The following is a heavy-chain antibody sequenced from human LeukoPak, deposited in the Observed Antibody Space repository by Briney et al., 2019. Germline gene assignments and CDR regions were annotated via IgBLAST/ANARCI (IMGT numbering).Heavy chain of an antibody. D-gene: IGHD2-15*01. J-gene: IGHJ4*02. V-gene: IGHV5-51*01. CDR2: IYPGDSDT. CDR3: ARSSCSGGSCYSIDY. Sequence: GESLQISCKGSGYNFTSYWIGWGRQLPGKGLEWMGIIYPGDSDTRYSPSFQGQVTISADKSISTAYLQWSSLKASDTAMYYCARSSCSGGSCYSIDYWGQGTLVTVSS. CDR1: GYNFTSYW.